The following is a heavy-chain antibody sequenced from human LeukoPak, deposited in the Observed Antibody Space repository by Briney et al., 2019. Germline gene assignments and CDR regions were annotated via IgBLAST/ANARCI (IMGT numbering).Heavy chain of an antibody. CDR2: ISAYNGNT. CDR1: GYTFTSYG. D-gene: IGHD3-10*01. J-gene: IGHJ4*02. Sequence: ASVKVSCKASGYTFTSYGISWVRQAPGQGLEWMGWISAYNGNTNYAQKFQGRVTMTRNTSISTAYMELSSLRSEDTAVYYCARGRLWFGELPDYWGQGTLVTVSS. CDR3: ARGRLWFGELPDY. V-gene: IGHV1-18*01.